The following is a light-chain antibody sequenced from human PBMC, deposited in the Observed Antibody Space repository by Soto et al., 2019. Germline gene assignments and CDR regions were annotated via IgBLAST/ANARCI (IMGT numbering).Light chain of an antibody. V-gene: IGKV1-5*01. CDR2: DVS. CDR3: QQYDSFSVT. CDR1: QRMSGW. Sequence: DIQLTQSRYTLSASVGESVTLTCRASQRMSGWLAWHQQKPGKAPKLLIYDVSALKRGVPPRFSGSGSGTEFTLTISSLQPDDFATYYCQQYDSFSVTFGQGTKVDI. J-gene: IGKJ1*01.